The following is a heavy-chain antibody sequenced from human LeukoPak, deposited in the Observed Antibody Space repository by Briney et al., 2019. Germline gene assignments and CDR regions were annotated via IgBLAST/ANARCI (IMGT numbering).Heavy chain of an antibody. Sequence: GGSLRLSCAASGFTFSSYAMSWVRQAPGKGLEWVAVISYDGSNKYYADSVKGRFTISRDNSKNTLYLQMNSLRAEDTAVYYCARAWDSSGSNAFDIWGQGTMVTVSS. CDR2: ISYDGSNK. D-gene: IGHD3-22*01. CDR1: GFTFSSYA. V-gene: IGHV3-30-3*01. CDR3: ARAWDSSGSNAFDI. J-gene: IGHJ3*02.